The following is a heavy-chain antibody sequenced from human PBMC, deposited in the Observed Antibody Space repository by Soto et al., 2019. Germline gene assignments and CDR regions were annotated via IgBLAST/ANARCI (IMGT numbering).Heavy chain of an antibody. CDR1: SGSIDTTNW. D-gene: IGHD2-8*01. V-gene: IGHV4-4*02. J-gene: IGHJ6*02. CDR3: ARRTWGMDV. CDR2: IFHSGNT. Sequence: SETLSLTCAVSSGSIDTTNWWSWVRQPPGKGLEWIGEIFHSGNTYYNPSLASRVTISVDTSKNQFSLNLRSVTAADTAVYYCARRTWGMDVWGQGTTVTVS.